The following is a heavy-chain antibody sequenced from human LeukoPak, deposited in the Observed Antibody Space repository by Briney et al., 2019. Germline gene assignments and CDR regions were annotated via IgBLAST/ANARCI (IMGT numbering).Heavy chain of an antibody. D-gene: IGHD3-10*01. Sequence: PSETLSLTCSVSGGSISSYDWSWIRQPPGKGLECIGYIYHSGNTNYKPYLKSRITMSVDTSKNQTTLKLNSVSAADTAVYYCARVLSVGSGSYFSYYFDNWGQGTLVTVSS. CDR3: ARVLSVGSGSYFSYYFDN. V-gene: IGHV4-59*01. J-gene: IGHJ4*02. CDR1: GGSISSYD. CDR2: IYHSGNT.